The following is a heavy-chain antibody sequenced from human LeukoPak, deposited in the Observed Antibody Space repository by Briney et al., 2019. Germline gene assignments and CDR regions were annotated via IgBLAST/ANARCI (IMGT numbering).Heavy chain of an antibody. CDR1: GGSFSGYH. CDR3: ARESVVRGKTNLGKKYYYYYMDV. V-gene: IGHV4-34*01. CDR2: INHSGST. Sequence: SETLSLTCAVYGGSFSGYHWSWIRQPPGKGLEWIGEINHSGSTNYNPSLKSRVTISVDTSKNQFSLKLSSVTAADTAVYYCARESVVRGKTNLGKKYYYYYMDVWGKGTTVTVSS. J-gene: IGHJ6*03. D-gene: IGHD3-10*01.